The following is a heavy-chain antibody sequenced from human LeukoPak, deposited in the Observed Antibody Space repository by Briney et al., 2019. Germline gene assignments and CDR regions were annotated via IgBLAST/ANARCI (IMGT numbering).Heavy chain of an antibody. CDR2: INHSGST. Sequence: SETLSLTSAVYGGSFSGYYWSWIRQPPGKGLEWIGEINHSGSTNYNPSLKSRVTISVDTSKNQFSLKLSSVTAADTAVYYCARPRRITMVRGVINDAFDIWGQGTMVTVSS. J-gene: IGHJ3*02. D-gene: IGHD3-10*01. V-gene: IGHV4-34*01. CDR3: ARPRRITMVRGVINDAFDI. CDR1: GGSFSGYY.